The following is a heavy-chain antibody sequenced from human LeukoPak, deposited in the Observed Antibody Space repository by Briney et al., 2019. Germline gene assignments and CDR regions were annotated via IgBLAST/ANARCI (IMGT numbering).Heavy chain of an antibody. D-gene: IGHD3/OR15-3a*01. CDR2: INFSGSNI. Sequence: GGSLRLSCAASGFNFNNFAMSWVRQAPGKGLERVSGINFSGSNIYYADSVKGRFTISRDNSKNKLFLQMNRLRAEDTAIYYCTNRAVWTAYYDYWGQGALVVVSS. J-gene: IGHJ4*02. CDR3: TNRAVWTAYYDY. V-gene: IGHV3-23*01. CDR1: GFNFNNFA.